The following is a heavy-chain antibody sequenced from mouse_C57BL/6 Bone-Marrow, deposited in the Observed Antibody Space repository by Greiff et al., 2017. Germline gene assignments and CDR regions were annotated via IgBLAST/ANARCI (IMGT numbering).Heavy chain of an antibody. J-gene: IGHJ4*01. CDR2: ISSGGDYI. CDR3: TRERGYGSSPYYFDY. CDR1: GFTFSSYA. Sequence: EVKVVESGEGLVKPGGSLKLSCAASGFTFSSYAMSWVRQTPEKRLAWVAYISSGGDYIYYADTVKGRFTISRDNARNTLYLQMSSLKSEDTAMYYCTRERGYGSSPYYFDYWGQGTSVTVSS. V-gene: IGHV5-9-1*02. D-gene: IGHD1-1*01.